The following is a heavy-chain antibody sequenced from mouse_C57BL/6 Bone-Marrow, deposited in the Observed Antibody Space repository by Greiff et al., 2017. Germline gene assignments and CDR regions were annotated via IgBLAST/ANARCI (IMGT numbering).Heavy chain of an antibody. CDR1: GFSLTSYG. D-gene: IGHD1-1*01. J-gene: IGHJ4*01. CDR3: ARNSLRYYGSSFPYAMDY. CDR2: IWGVGST. V-gene: IGHV2-6*01. Sequence: VKLMESGPGLVAPSQSLSITCTVSGFSLTSYGVDWVRQSPGKGLEWLGVIWGVGSTNYNSALKSRLSISKDNSKSQVFLKMNSLQTDDTAMYYCARNSLRYYGSSFPYAMDYWGQGTSVTVSS.